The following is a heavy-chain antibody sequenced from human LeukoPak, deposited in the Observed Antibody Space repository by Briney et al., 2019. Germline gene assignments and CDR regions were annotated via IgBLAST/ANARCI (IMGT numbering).Heavy chain of an antibody. CDR3: ARGTEKTRISGYYSFDH. CDR2: VYTSGTT. Sequence: SETLSLTCTVSGGSISGYFWTWIRQPAGKELEWIGRVYTSGTTYYNPSLESRVTISLGTFNNQFSLRVTSVTAADTAIYYCARGTEKTRISGYYSFDHWGRGLPVTVSS. D-gene: IGHD5-12*01. CDR1: GGSISGYF. V-gene: IGHV4-4*07. J-gene: IGHJ4*02.